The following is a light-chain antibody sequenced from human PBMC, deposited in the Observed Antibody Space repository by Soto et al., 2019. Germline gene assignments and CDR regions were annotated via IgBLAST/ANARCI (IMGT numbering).Light chain of an antibody. J-gene: IGLJ2*01. CDR3: SSSAGSSTVV. V-gene: IGLV2-23*02. CDR2: EVS. CDR1: GSDVGGYNL. Sequence: QSALTQPASVSGSPGQSITISCTGTGSDVGGYNLVSWYQQHPGKAPKLLIYEVSKWPSGVSSRFSGSKSGNTASLTISGLHDEDADDYYCSSSAGSSTVVFGGGTKLTVL.